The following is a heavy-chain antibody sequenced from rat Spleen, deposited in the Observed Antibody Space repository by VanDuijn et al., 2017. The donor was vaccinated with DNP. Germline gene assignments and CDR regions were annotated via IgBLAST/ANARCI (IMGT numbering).Heavy chain of an antibody. Sequence: QVQLKESGPGLVQPSQTLSLTCTVSGFSLTTNGVSWVRQPPGKGLEWIAEISSGGNTYFNSALKSRLSVTRDTSRSQVFLGMNSLQTEDTAIYFCTREREPSNNPYYFDYWGQGVMVTVSS. V-gene: IGHV2S12*01. CDR2: ISSGGNT. D-gene: IGHD1-10*01. J-gene: IGHJ2*01. CDR3: TREREPSNNPYYFDY. CDR1: GFSLTTNG.